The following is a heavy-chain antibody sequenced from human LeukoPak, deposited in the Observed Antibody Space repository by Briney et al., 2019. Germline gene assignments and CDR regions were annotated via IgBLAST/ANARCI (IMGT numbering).Heavy chain of an antibody. CDR2: ISAYNGNT. D-gene: IGHD5-18*01. Sequence: ASVTVSCKASGYTFTSYGISWVRQAPGQGLEWMGWISAYNGNTNYAQKLQGRVTMTTDTSTSTAYMELRSLRSDDTAVYYCARELGITGYSYGYDAFDIWGQGTMVTVSS. V-gene: IGHV1-18*01. CDR1: GYTFTSYG. CDR3: ARELGITGYSYGYDAFDI. J-gene: IGHJ3*02.